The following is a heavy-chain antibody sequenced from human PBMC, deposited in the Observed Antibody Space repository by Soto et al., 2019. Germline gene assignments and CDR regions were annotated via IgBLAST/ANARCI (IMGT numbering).Heavy chain of an antibody. J-gene: IGHJ4*02. CDR3: AKDGTWIQLWLVY. CDR1: GFTFSSYA. V-gene: IGHV3-23*01. CDR2: ISSSGGST. Sequence: GGSLRLSCAASGFTFSSYAMSWVRQAPGKGLEWVSAISSSGGSTYYADSVKGRFTTSRDNSKNTLYLQMNSLRAEDTAVYYCAKDGTWIQLWLVYWGQGSLVTVSS. D-gene: IGHD5-18*01.